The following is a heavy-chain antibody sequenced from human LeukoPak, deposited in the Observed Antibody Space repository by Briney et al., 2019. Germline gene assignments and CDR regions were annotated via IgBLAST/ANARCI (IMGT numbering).Heavy chain of an antibody. CDR1: GFTLSDYW. V-gene: IGHV3-74*01. CDR2: ISPDGRNI. CDR3: VRDGGGTTPYDC. J-gene: IGHJ4*02. Sequence: GGSLRLSCAASGFTLSDYWMNWVRQVPGKGPVGVSHISPDGRNIAYADSVKGRFTISRDSAKNTLYLQMNSLRVEDTAVYYCVRDGGGTTPYDCWGQGSLVTVSS. D-gene: IGHD1-7*01.